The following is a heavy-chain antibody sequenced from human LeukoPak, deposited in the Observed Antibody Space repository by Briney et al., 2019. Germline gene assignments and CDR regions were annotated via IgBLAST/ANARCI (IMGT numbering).Heavy chain of an antibody. Sequence: GSLRLSCAASGFTFNNYNMNWVRQAPGKGLEWVSFISFSTTTIYYADSVKGRFTISRDNAKNSLYLQMNGLRAEDTAVYYCVRDLRWSFDYWGQGTLVTVSS. CDR1: GFTFNNYN. V-gene: IGHV3-48*01. D-gene: IGHD4-23*01. J-gene: IGHJ4*02. CDR3: VRDLRWSFDY. CDR2: ISFSTTTI.